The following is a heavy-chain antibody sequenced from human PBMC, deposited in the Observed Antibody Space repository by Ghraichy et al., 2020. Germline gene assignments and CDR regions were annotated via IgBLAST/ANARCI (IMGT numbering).Heavy chain of an antibody. V-gene: IGHV3-7*03. Sequence: GGSLRLSCAASGFTFNNYWMTWVRQAPGKGLEWVANINPDGSQKNYVDSVKGRFTLSRDNAKNSLYLQLNSLRAEDTAVYYCAKGGVGATRRDFDYWGQGTLVTVSS. D-gene: IGHD1-26*01. J-gene: IGHJ4*02. CDR2: INPDGSQK. CDR3: AKGGVGATRRDFDY. CDR1: GFTFNNYW.